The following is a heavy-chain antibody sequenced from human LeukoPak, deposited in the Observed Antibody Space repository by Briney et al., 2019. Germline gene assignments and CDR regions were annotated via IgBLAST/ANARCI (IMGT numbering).Heavy chain of an antibody. D-gene: IGHD1-26*01. CDR2: ISAYNGNT. Sequence: GASVKVSCKASGYTFTSYGISWVRQAPAQGLEWMGWISAYNGNTTYAQKLQGRVTMTRDTSISTAYMELSRLRSDDTAVYYCARGGVYSAFDIWGQGTMVTVSS. J-gene: IGHJ3*02. CDR3: ARGGVYSAFDI. CDR1: GYTFTSYG. V-gene: IGHV1-18*01.